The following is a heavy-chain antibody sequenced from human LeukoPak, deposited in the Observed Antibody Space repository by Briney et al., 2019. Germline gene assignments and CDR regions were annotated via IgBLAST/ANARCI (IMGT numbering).Heavy chain of an antibody. Sequence: PGGSLRLSCAASGFTFSSYWMHWVRQVAGKGLVWVSRINTDGSSTRYADSVKGRFTISRYNAKNTLYLQMNSLRAEDTAVYYCARSTGGSYYHWGQGTLVTVSS. J-gene: IGHJ5*02. CDR3: ARSTGGSYYH. CDR1: GFTFSSYW. D-gene: IGHD1-26*01. CDR2: INTDGSST. V-gene: IGHV3-74*01.